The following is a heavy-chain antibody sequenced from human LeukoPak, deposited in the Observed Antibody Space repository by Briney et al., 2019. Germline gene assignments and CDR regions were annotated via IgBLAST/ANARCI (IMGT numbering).Heavy chain of an antibody. CDR2: INWNGGST. V-gene: IGHV3-20*04. D-gene: IGHD6-6*01. CDR1: GFTFSSYW. Sequence: PGGSLRLSCAASGFTFSSYWMSWVRQAPGKGLEWVSGINWNGGSTGYADSVKGRFTISRDNAKNSLYLQMNSLRAEDTALYYCAREGVPSSSSDSYYMDVWGKGTTVTVSS. CDR3: AREGVPSSSSDSYYMDV. J-gene: IGHJ6*03.